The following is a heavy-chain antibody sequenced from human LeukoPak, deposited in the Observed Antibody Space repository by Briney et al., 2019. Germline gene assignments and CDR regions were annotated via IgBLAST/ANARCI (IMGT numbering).Heavy chain of an antibody. J-gene: IGHJ6*02. CDR3: AREGRKDYDILTGKYYYYGMDV. CDR1: RDTFNSYT. D-gene: IGHD3-9*01. V-gene: IGHV1-69*04. CDR2: IIPILGIT. Sequence: ASVKVSCKASRDTFNSYTIVWVRQSPGQGLEWVARIIPILGITNYAQRFQGRVTLTADKSTTTVFMELSSLRSEDTAVYYCAREGRKDYDILTGKYYYYGMDVWGQGTTVTVSS.